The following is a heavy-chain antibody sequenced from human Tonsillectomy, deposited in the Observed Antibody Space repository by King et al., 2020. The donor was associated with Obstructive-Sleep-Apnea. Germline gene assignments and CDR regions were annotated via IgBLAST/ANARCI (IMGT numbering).Heavy chain of an antibody. CDR2: IYYSGST. CDR3: AQKNHGRYYYDSSGYST. Sequence: VQLQESGPGLVKPSQTLSLTCTVSGGSISSGGYYWRWIRQHPGKGLEWIGYIYYSGSTYYNPSLKSRVTISVDTSKNQFSLKLSSVTAADTAVYYCAQKNHGRYYYDSSGYSTWGQGTLVTVSS. CDR1: GGSISSGGYY. J-gene: IGHJ5*02. D-gene: IGHD3-22*01. V-gene: IGHV4-31*03.